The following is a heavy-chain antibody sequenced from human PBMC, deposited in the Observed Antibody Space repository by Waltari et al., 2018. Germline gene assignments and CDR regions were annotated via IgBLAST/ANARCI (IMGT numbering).Heavy chain of an antibody. J-gene: IGHJ4*02. V-gene: IGHV1-18*01. CDR1: GFTFTNYG. D-gene: IGHD6-6*01. Sequence: QVQLVQSGGEVKRPGASVKVSCKASGFTFTNYGISWARQAPGQGLEGMGWVSAHNGETTYAQRFHGRVTMSTDTSTDTAYLELRSLRSDDTAVYYCARGGTSIAIRRDDYWGQGTLVIVSS. CDR2: VSAHNGET. CDR3: ARGGTSIAIRRDDY.